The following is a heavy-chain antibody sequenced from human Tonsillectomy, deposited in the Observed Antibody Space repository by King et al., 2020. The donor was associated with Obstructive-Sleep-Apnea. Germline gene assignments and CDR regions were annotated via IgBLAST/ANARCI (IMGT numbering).Heavy chain of an antibody. J-gene: IGHJ4*02. Sequence: QLAQSGGEVKEPGESLKISCQTSGYKFSNFWIGWVRQKPGEGLDWMGIIYPGDSDTRYSPSFQGQVTISADKSVNTVYLRWSSLKASDTALYYCVRHFGLVGRSDNWGQGTLVTVSS. D-gene: IGHD3-10*01. V-gene: IGHV5-51*01. CDR1: GYKFSNFW. CDR2: IYPGDSDT. CDR3: VRHFGLVGRSDN.